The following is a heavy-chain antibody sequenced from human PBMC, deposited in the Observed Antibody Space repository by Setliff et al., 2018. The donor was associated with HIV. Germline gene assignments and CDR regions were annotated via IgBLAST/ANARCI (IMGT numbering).Heavy chain of an antibody. CDR3: AKCNNPGYSSSWYNYYGMDV. CDR1: GFTFSSYA. Sequence: PGGSLRLSCAASGFTFSSYAMSWVRQAPGKGLEWVSAISGSGGSTYYADSVKGRFTIARDNSKNTLYLQMNNLRAEDTAVYYCAKCNNPGYSSSWYNYYGMDVWGQGTTVTVSS. D-gene: IGHD6-13*01. J-gene: IGHJ6*02. CDR2: ISGSGGST. V-gene: IGHV3-23*01.